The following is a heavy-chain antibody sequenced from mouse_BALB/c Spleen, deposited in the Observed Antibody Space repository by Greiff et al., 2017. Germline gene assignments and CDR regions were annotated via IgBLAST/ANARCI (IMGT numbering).Heavy chain of an antibody. Sequence: EVQRVESGGGLVKPGGSLKLSCAASGFTFSSYAMSWVRQSPEKRLEWVAEISSGGSYTYYPDTVTGRFTISRDNARNILYLQMSSLRSEDTAMYYCARDGNYEGYAMDYWGQGTSVTVSS. CDR1: GFTFSSYA. J-gene: IGHJ4*01. CDR3: ARDGNYEGYAMDY. CDR2: ISSGGSYT. V-gene: IGHV5-9-4*01. D-gene: IGHD2-1*01.